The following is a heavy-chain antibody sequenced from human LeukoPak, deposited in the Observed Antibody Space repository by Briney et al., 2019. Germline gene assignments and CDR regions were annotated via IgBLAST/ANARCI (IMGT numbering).Heavy chain of an antibody. CDR1: GFTFSNSG. Sequence: GGSLRLPCAASGFTFSNSGMHWVRQAPGKGLEWVALIWSDGSKKYYADSVEGRFSISRDNSKNTLYLQMSSLRAEDTAVYYCGRGVYSPRDYWGQGTLVTVSS. J-gene: IGHJ4*02. CDR2: IWSDGSKK. D-gene: IGHD5-18*01. V-gene: IGHV3-33*01. CDR3: GRGVYSPRDY.